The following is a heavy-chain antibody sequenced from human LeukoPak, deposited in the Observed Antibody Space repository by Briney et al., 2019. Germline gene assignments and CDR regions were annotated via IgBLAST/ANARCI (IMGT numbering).Heavy chain of an antibody. J-gene: IGHJ6*02. CDR3: ARDIDDFWSGYLNV. CDR1: GYTFTSYG. V-gene: IGHV1-2*06. Sequence: ASVKVSCKASGYTFTSYGISWVRQAPGQGLEWMGRINPNSGGTNYAQKFQGRVTMTRDTSISTAYMELSRLRSDDTAVYYCARDIDDFWSGYLNVWGQGTTVTVSS. D-gene: IGHD3-3*01. CDR2: INPNSGGT.